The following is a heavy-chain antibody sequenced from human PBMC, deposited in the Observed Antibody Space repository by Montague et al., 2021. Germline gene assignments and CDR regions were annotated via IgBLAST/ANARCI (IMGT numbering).Heavy chain of an antibody. CDR2: SHYRSKRTS. CDR1: GDSDWVEKLR. CDR3: VRDTGSAQAGFDA. Sequence: CAISGDSDWVEKLRRSSDEHSSALHPPLLLVSHYRSKRTSDYATSVEGRISIDPDTSKNQFFLHLRSVTPEDAGVYYCVRDTGSAQAGFDAWGQGTLVTVSS. V-gene: IGHV6-1*01. J-gene: IGHJ4*02. D-gene: IGHD4-17*01.